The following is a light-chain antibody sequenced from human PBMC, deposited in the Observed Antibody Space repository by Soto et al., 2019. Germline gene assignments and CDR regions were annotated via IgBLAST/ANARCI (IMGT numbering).Light chain of an antibody. CDR2: ATD. CDR1: QTITNY. Sequence: DIQMTQSPSSLSASVGDRVTITCRASQTITNYLNWYQQQSGKAPKLLIYATDTLQSGVPSRFSGSGSGTDYTLTISSLQPDDFATYYCQQSYKTPQTFGQGTKVDLK. J-gene: IGKJ1*01. CDR3: QQSYKTPQT. V-gene: IGKV1-39*01.